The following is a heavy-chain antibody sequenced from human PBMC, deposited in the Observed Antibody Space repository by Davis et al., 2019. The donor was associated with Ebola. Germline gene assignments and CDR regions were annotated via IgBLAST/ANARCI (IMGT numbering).Heavy chain of an antibody. CDR2: ITQDGTAT. CDR1: GFSFGQSW. D-gene: IGHD1/OR15-1a*01. J-gene: IGHJ4*02. Sequence: PGGSLRLSCTASGFSFGQSWMTWVRQAPGKGLEWLANITQDGTATNYVDSVKGRFTISRDNAENSLFLQMHSLRGEDTAVYYCARDRGWQQFDYWGQGTLVTVSS. CDR3: ARDRGWQQFDY. V-gene: IGHV3-7*01.